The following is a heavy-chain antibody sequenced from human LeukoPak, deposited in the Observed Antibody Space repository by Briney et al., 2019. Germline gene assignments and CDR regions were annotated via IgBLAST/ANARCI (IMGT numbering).Heavy chain of an antibody. CDR3: SSNTGTVFDS. V-gene: IGHV4-59*01. J-gene: IGHJ4*02. D-gene: IGHD7-27*01. CDR1: GDCITAYY. Sequence: SETLSLTCTVSGDCITAYYWSWIRQPPGKGLEWIGYVYYSGSTEDNPSLGSRVTISLEMSKSQFSLKLSSVAPADTAAYYCSSNTGTVFDSWGQRDLVTVSP. CDR2: VYYSGST.